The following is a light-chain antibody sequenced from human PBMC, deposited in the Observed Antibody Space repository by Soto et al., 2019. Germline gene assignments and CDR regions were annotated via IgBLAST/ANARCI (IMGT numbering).Light chain of an antibody. CDR3: QQYDNLPLT. J-gene: IGKJ4*01. CDR2: DAS. Sequence: DIQMTQSPSSLSASLGDRVTVTCRASQKIHNFVSWYQQKPGKAPKLLIYDASNLETGVPSRFSGSGSGTDFTFTISSLQPEDIATYYCQQYDNLPLTFGGGTKVDIK. CDR1: QKIHNF. V-gene: IGKV1-33*01.